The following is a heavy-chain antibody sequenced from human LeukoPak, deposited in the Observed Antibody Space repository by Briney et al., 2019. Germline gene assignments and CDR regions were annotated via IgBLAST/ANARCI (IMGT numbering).Heavy chain of an antibody. Sequence: PSETLSLTCTVSGGSISSYYWSWIRQPPGKGLEWIGYIYYSGSTNYNPSLKSRVTISVDTSKNQFSLKLSSVTAADTAVYYCARLAQWLVRGRFDYWGQGTLVTVSS. V-gene: IGHV4-59*12. CDR3: ARLAQWLVRGRFDY. CDR1: GGSISSYY. CDR2: IYYSGST. J-gene: IGHJ4*02. D-gene: IGHD6-19*01.